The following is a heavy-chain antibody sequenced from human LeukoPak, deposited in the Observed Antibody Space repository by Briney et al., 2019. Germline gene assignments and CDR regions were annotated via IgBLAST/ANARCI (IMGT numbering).Heavy chain of an antibody. CDR3: ARDWDGSGSYYPFDY. V-gene: IGHV3-21*01. CDR2: ISGSSSDI. CDR1: GFTFSSYS. Sequence: GGSLRLSCEASGFTFSSYSMNWVRQAPGKGLEWVSSISGSSSDIYYADSVKGRFTISRDNAKNSLYLQMNSLRDEDTAVYYCARDWDGSGSYYPFDYWGQGTLVTVSS. J-gene: IGHJ4*02. D-gene: IGHD3-10*01.